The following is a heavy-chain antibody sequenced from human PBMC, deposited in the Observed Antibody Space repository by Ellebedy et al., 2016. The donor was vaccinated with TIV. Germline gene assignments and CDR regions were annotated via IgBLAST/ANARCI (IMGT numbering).Heavy chain of an antibody. Sequence: ASVKVSXKASGYTFTSYDINWVRQATGQGLEWMGWMNPNSGNTGYAQKFQGRVTMTRNTSISTAYMELSSLRSEDTAVYYCARGGYSYGYHFYYYYYMDVWGKGTTVTVSS. D-gene: IGHD5-18*01. CDR2: MNPNSGNT. J-gene: IGHJ6*03. CDR3: ARGGYSYGYHFYYYYYMDV. CDR1: GYTFTSYD. V-gene: IGHV1-8*01.